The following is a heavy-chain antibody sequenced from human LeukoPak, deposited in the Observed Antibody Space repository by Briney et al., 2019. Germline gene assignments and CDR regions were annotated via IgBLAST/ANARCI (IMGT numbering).Heavy chain of an antibody. J-gene: IGHJ4*02. CDR3: ARGNRGSGCSSTSCSPDFDY. V-gene: IGHV4-61*02. CDR1: GGSMIGDVSY. D-gene: IGHD2-2*01. CDR2: LYTTGST. Sequence: PSETLSLTCTVSGGSMIGDVSYWNWIRQPAGKGLEWIGRLYTTGSTIYNPSLKSRVSISAEMSKNQFSLRLQAVTAADTAVYYCARGNRGSGCSSTSCSPDFDYWGQGTLVTVSS.